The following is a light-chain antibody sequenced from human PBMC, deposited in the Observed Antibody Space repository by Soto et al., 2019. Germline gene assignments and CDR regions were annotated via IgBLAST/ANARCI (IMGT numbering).Light chain of an antibody. V-gene: IGKV3-15*01. CDR1: QSVSSN. Sequence: EIVMTQPPATLSVSPGERATLSCRASQSVSSNLAGYQQKPGQAPRLLVYGASTRATGIPARFSGSGSGTEFTLTISRLQSADFAVYYCQQYNNWHQTFGQGTKVEIK. CDR3: QQYNNWHQT. CDR2: GAS. J-gene: IGKJ1*01.